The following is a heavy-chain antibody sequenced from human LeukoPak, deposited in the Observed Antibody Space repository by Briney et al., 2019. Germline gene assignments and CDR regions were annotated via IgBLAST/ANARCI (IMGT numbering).Heavy chain of an antibody. Sequence: GGSLRLSCAASGFTFSSYGMHWVRQAPGKGLEWAAFIRYDGSNKYYADSVKGRFTISRDNSKNTLYLQMNSLRAEDTAVYYCARRPRYCSGGSCLVHFDYWGQGTLVTVSS. CDR1: GFTFSSYG. CDR3: ARRPRYCSGGSCLVHFDY. CDR2: IRYDGSNK. J-gene: IGHJ4*02. V-gene: IGHV3-30*02. D-gene: IGHD2-15*01.